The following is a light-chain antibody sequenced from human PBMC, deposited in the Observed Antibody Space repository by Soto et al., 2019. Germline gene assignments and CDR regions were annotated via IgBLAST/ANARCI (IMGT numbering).Light chain of an antibody. CDR3: QQYATWLTGT. J-gene: IGKJ1*01. Sequence: IVMTQSPPTLSVSPGERATLSFSAGQAISGNLDWYQHKPGQPPRLLIYDASTRATGIPARFSGGGSGTEFTLTISSLQSEDFAVYYCQQYATWLTGTFGQGTKLDIK. CDR2: DAS. V-gene: IGKV3-15*01. CDR1: QAISGN.